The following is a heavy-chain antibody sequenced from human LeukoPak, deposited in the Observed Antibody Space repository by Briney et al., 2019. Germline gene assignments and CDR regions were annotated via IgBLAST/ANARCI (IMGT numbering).Heavy chain of an antibody. Sequence: PSETLSLTCTVSGYSISSGYYWGWIRQPPGKGLEWIGSIYHSGSTYYNPSLKSRVTISVDTSKNQFSLKLSSVTAADTAVYYCARARGAAGSPWYYGMDVWGQGTTVTVSS. V-gene: IGHV4-38-2*02. D-gene: IGHD6-13*01. CDR3: ARARGAAGSPWYYGMDV. CDR1: GYSISSGYY. CDR2: IYHSGST. J-gene: IGHJ6*02.